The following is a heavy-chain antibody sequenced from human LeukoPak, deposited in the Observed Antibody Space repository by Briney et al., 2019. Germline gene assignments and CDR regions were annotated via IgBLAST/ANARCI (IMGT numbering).Heavy chain of an antibody. D-gene: IGHD5-24*01. J-gene: IGHJ4*02. CDR2: IYTSGST. CDR3: ARAVRSYFDY. CDR1: GDSISSVYY. Sequence: SETLSLTCTVSGDSISSVYYWAWVRQPPGKGLECIGHIYTSGSTNYNPSLKSRVTISVDTSKNQFSLKLSSVTAADTAVYYCARAVRSYFDYWGQGTLVTVSS. V-gene: IGHV4-38-2*02.